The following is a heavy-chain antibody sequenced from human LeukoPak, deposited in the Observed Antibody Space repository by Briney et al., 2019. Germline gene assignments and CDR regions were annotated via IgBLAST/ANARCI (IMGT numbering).Heavy chain of an antibody. Sequence: GGSLRLSCAASGFTFSSYGMHWVRQAPGKGLEWVAFIRYDGSNKYYADSAKGRFTISRDNSKNTLYLQMNSLRAEDTAVYYCAKVPSITIFGVVIIPNWFDPWGQGTLVTVSS. CDR1: GFTFSSYG. CDR2: IRYDGSNK. J-gene: IGHJ5*02. V-gene: IGHV3-30*02. CDR3: AKVPSITIFGVVIIPNWFDP. D-gene: IGHD3-3*01.